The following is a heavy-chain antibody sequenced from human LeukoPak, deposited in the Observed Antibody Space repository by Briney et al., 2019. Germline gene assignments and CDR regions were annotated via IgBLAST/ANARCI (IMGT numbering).Heavy chain of an antibody. CDR1: GFTFSSYS. D-gene: IGHD2-2*01. Sequence: GGSLRLSCAASGFTFSSYSMNWVRQAPGKGLEWVSSISSSSSYIYYADSVKGRFTISRDNAKNSLYLQMNSLRAEDTAVYYCTVYRSCSSTSCDALDYWGQGTLVTVSS. V-gene: IGHV3-21*01. CDR3: TVYRSCSSTSCDALDY. CDR2: ISSSSSYI. J-gene: IGHJ4*02.